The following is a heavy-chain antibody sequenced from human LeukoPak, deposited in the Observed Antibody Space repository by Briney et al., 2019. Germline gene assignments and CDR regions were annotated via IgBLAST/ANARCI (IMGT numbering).Heavy chain of an antibody. J-gene: IGHJ4*02. V-gene: IGHV3-21*01. Sequence: PGGSLRLSCAASGFTFNNYNMNWVRQAPGKGLEWVSSISSSSSYIYYADSVKGRFTISRDNAKNSLYLQMNSLRAEDTAVYYCARDLSGVTGYTYGRGIDYWGQGTLVTVSS. D-gene: IGHD5-18*01. CDR2: ISSSSSYI. CDR1: GFTFNNYN. CDR3: ARDLSGVTGYTYGRGIDY.